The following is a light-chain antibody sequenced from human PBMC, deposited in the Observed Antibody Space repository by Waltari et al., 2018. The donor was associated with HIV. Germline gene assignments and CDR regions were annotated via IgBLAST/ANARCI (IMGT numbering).Light chain of an antibody. CDR3: VGWDSRLRGYV. CDR2: KDT. Sequence: QPVLTQPPSASGTPGQRVTISCSGSSSNIENDNVYWYQQFPGAAPKLLIYKDTQRPSGFPDRFTGSKSGTSASLAIGGLRSEDEADYYCVGWDSRLRGYVFGTGTKVTVL. V-gene: IGLV1-47*01. CDR1: SSNIENDN. J-gene: IGLJ1*01.